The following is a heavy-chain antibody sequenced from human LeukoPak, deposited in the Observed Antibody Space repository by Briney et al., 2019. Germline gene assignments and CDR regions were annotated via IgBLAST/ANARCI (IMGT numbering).Heavy chain of an antibody. J-gene: IGHJ4*02. V-gene: IGHV3-23*01. Sequence: GGSLRLSCAASGFTFSTYAMSWVRQAPGKGLEWVSTISGSGTRTYHADSVKGRFTISRDNAKNTLYLQMNSLRAEDTAVYYCARDSPGYYYGSGSYRDWGQGTLVTVSS. D-gene: IGHD3-10*01. CDR1: GFTFSTYA. CDR2: ISGSGTRT. CDR3: ARDSPGYYYGSGSYRD.